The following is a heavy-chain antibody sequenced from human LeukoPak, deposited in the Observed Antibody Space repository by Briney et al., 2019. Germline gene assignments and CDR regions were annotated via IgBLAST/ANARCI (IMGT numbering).Heavy chain of an antibody. J-gene: IGHJ4*02. V-gene: IGHV3-23*01. CDR3: ARGTGYNTGRSVDY. CDR1: GFTFSSYP. D-gene: IGHD6-25*01. Sequence: GGSLRLSCTASGFTFSSYPMTWVRQAPGKGLEWVSAISGSGGSTYYADSVKGRFTISRDNSKNTLYLQMNSLRAEDTAVYYCARGTGYNTGRSVDYWGQGTLVTVSS. CDR2: ISGSGGST.